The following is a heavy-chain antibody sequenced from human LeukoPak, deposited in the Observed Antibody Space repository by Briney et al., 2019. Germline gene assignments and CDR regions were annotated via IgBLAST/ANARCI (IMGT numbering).Heavy chain of an antibody. J-gene: IGHJ1*01. V-gene: IGHV3-33*01. CDR3: ATRGTAAAATGPQH. CDR2: IWYDGSNK. D-gene: IGHD6-13*01. CDR1: GFTFSSYG. Sequence: PGGSLRLSCAASGFTFSSYGMHWVRQAPGKGLEWVAVIWYDGSNKYYADSVKGRFTISRDNSKNTLYLQMNSLRAEDTAVYYCATRGTAAAATGPQHWGQGTLVTVSS.